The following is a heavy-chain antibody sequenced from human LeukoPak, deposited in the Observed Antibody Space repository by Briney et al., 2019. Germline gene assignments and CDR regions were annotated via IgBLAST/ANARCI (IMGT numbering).Heavy chain of an antibody. D-gene: IGHD6-13*01. V-gene: IGHV3-30-3*01. J-gene: IGHJ4*02. CDR1: GFTFSSYA. CDR3: ATIPKSSWRYYFDY. Sequence: GGSLRLSCAASGFTFSSYAMHWVRQAPGKGLEWVAVISYDGSNKYYADSVKGRFTISRDNAKNSLYLQMNSLRAEDTAVYYCATIPKSSWRYYFDYWGQGTLVTVSS. CDR2: ISYDGSNK.